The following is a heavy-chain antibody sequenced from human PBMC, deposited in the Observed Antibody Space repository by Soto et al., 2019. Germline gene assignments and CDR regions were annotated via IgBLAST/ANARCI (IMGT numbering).Heavy chain of an antibody. J-gene: IGHJ4*02. CDR1: GGTFSSYA. V-gene: IGHV1-69*01. Sequence: QVQLVQSGAEVKKPGSSVKVSCKASGGTFSSYAISWVRQAPGQGLEWMGGIIPIFGTANYAQKFQGRVTITADESTSTAYMELSSLRSEDTAVYYCARARRRGVIITVFESGGTGPFDYWGQGTLVTVSS. CDR3: ARARRRGVIITVFESGGTGPFDY. D-gene: IGHD3-10*01. CDR2: IIPIFGTA.